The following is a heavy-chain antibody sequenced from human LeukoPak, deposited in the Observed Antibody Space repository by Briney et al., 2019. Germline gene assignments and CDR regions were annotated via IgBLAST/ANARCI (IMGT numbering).Heavy chain of an antibody. CDR3: ARDGTYSSGWYSY. CDR1: GYTFTGYY. D-gene: IGHD6-19*01. V-gene: IGHV1-2*06. Sequence: GASVTVSFTASGYTFTGYYMHWVRQAPGQGLEWMGRINPNSGGTNYAQKFQGRVTMTRDTSISTAYMELSRLRSDDTAVYYCARDGTYSSGWYSYRGQGTLVTVSS. J-gene: IGHJ4*02. CDR2: INPNSGGT.